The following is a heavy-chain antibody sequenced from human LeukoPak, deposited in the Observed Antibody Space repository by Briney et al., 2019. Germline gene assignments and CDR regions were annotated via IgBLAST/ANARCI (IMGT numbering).Heavy chain of an antibody. CDR1: GGSISSYY. CDR3: ARGRATASPNWFDP. V-gene: IGHV4-4*07. D-gene: IGHD4-17*01. J-gene: IGHJ5*02. CDR2: IYTSGST. Sequence: SETLSLTCTVSGGSISSYYWSWIRQPAGKGLEWIGRIYTSGSTNYNPSLKSRVTMSVDTSKNQFSLKLSSVTAADTAVYYCARGRATASPNWFDPWGQGTQVTVSS.